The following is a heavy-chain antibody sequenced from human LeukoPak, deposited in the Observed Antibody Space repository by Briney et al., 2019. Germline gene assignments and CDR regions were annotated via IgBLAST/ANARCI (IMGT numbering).Heavy chain of an antibody. J-gene: IGHJ3*02. CDR1: GFTVSSNY. V-gene: IGHV3-53*01. CDR2: IYSGGST. Sequence: PGGSLRLSCAASGFTVSSNYMSRVRQAPGKGLEWVSVIYSGGSTYYADSVKGRFTISRDNSKNTLYLQMNSLRAEDTAVYYCARGYCSGGSCYPDAFDIWGQGTMVTVSS. D-gene: IGHD2-15*01. CDR3: ARGYCSGGSCYPDAFDI.